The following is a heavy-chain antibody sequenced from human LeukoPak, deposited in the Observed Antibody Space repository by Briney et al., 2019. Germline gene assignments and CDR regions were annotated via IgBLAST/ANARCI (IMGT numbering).Heavy chain of an antibody. CDR3: AREDYYGSGRYLY. J-gene: IGHJ4*02. Sequence: SETLSLTCAVSGGSISSSNWWSWVRQPPGKGLEWIGEIYHSGSTNYNPSLKSRVTISVDKSKNQFSLKLSSVTAADTAVYYCAREDYYGSGRYLYWGQGTLVTVSS. D-gene: IGHD3-10*01. CDR2: IYHSGST. CDR1: GGSISSSNW. V-gene: IGHV4-4*02.